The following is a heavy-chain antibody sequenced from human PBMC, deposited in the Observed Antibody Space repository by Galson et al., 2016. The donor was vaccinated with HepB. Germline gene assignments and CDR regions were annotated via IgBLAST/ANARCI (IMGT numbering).Heavy chain of an antibody. CDR3: ARDGEDWNDVGGGMDV. Sequence: SLRLSCAASGFTFSSYGMHWVRQAPGKGLEWVAVIWYDGNKKYYVDSVKGRFTISRDNSKNTLNLQMNSLRAEDTAVYYCARDGEDWNDVGGGMDVWGQGTTVTVSS. CDR2: IWYDGNKK. V-gene: IGHV3-33*01. J-gene: IGHJ6*02. CDR1: GFTFSSYG. D-gene: IGHD1-1*01.